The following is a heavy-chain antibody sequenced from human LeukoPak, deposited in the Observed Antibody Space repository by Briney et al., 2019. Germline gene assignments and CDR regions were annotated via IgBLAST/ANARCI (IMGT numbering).Heavy chain of an antibody. D-gene: IGHD2-21*02. V-gene: IGHV1-8*01. J-gene: IGHJ3*01. CDR1: GYTFNSYD. CDR3: ARRRCGGDCYSDGFDA. Sequence: ASVKVSCKASGYTFNSYDINWVRQATGQGPEWMGWTHPDSGNAGHAQKFQGRVTMTWDTSITTVYMELSSLRSEDTAVYYCARRRCGGDCYSDGFDAWGQGTVVTVSS. CDR2: THPDSGNA.